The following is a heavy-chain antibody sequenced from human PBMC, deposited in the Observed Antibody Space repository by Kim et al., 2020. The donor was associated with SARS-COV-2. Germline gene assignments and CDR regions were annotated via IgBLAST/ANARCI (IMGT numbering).Heavy chain of an antibody. D-gene: IGHD1-26*01. J-gene: IGHJ5*02. Sequence: SETLSLTCTVSGGSISSGGYYWSWIRQHPGKGLEWIGYIYYSGSTYYNPSLKSRVTITVDTSKNQFSLKLSSVTAADTAVYYCAREDVEWELGWFDPWGQGTLVTVSS. CDR3: AREDVEWELGWFDP. CDR1: GGSISSGGYY. CDR2: IYYSGST. V-gene: IGHV4-31*03.